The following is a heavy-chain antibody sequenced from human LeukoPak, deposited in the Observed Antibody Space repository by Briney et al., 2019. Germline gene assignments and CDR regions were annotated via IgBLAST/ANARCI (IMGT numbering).Heavy chain of an antibody. CDR2: ISSGGYTI. V-gene: IGHV3-11*01. Sequence: GGSLRLSCAASGFTFSDYYMSWIRQTPGKGLEWISYISSGGYTIYYTDSVKGRFTISRDNAKNSLYLQMNSLRAEDTAVYYCARGSNFYDSSGYYHPFDYWGQGTLVTVSS. CDR3: ARGSNFYDSSGYYHPFDY. D-gene: IGHD3-22*01. J-gene: IGHJ4*02. CDR1: GFTFSDYY.